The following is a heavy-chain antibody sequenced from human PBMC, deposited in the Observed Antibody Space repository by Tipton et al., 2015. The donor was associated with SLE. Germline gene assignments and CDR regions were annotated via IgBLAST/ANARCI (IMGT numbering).Heavy chain of an antibody. V-gene: IGHV4-39*07. CDR1: GGSISSSSYY. CDR2: IYYSWST. Sequence: TLSLTCTVSGGSISSSSYYWGWIRPPPGKGLEWIGSIYYSWSTYYNPSLKSRVTISVDPSKNQFSLNLSSLTAADTAVYFCARGGSTSWRWIDPWGQGTLVTVSS. J-gene: IGHJ5*02. CDR3: ARGGSTSWRWIDP. D-gene: IGHD2-2*01.